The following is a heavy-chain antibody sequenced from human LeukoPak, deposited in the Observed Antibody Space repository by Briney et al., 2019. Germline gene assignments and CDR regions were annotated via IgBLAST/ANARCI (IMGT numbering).Heavy chain of an antibody. CDR1: GGSISSSSYY. D-gene: IGHD1-26*01. CDR3: APQGRYSGSYYSDY. V-gene: IGHV4-39*07. CDR2: IYYSGST. J-gene: IGHJ4*02. Sequence: PSETLSLTCTVPGGSISSSSYYWGWIRQPPGKGLEWIGSIYYSGSTYYNPSLKSRVTISVDTSKNQFSLKLSSVTAADTAVYYCAPQGRYSGSYYSDYWGQGTLVTVSS.